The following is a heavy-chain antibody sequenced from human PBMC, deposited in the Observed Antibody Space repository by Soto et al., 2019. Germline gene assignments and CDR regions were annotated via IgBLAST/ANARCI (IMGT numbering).Heavy chain of an antibody. Sequence: EVQLVESGGGLVKPGGSLRLSCAASGFTFSSYSTSWVRQAPGKGLEWVSSITSSSSSIYYADSVKGRFAISRDNAKNXLFLQMNSLRAEDTAVYYCARTPSSGNYYPWYFDLWGRGTLVTVSS. D-gene: IGHD3-10*01. CDR1: GFTFSSYS. CDR2: ITSSSSSI. V-gene: IGHV3-21*01. CDR3: ARTPSSGNYYPWYFDL. J-gene: IGHJ2*01.